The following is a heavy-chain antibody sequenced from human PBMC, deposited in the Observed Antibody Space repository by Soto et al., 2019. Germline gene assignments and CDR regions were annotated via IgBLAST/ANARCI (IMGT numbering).Heavy chain of an antibody. J-gene: IGHJ3*02. CDR1: GYTFTSYY. CDR2: INPSGGST. V-gene: IGHV1-46*01. Sequence: ASVKVSCKASGYTFTSYYMHWVRQAPGQGLEWMGIINPSGGSTSYAQKFQGRVTMTRDTSTSTVYMELSSLRSEDTAVYYCARGLGLKPLYDYAWGSYRKGAFDIWGQGTMVTVSS. CDR3: ARGLGLKPLYDYAWGSYRKGAFDI. D-gene: IGHD3-16*02.